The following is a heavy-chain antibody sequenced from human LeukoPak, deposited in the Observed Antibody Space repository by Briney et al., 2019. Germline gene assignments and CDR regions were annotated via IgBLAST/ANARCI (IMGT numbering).Heavy chain of an antibody. V-gene: IGHV6-1*01. CDR3: AREDLGAAYFDF. CDR1: GDSVSTNNVA. CDR2: TYYRSKWYN. D-gene: IGHD3-16*01. Sequence: QTLSLTCAISGDSVSTNNVAWNWIRQSPSRGLEWLGRTYYRSKWYNDYAVSVKSRIIINPDTSKNQFSLQLNSVTPDDTAVYYCAREDLGAAYFDFWGQGTLVTVSS. J-gene: IGHJ4*02.